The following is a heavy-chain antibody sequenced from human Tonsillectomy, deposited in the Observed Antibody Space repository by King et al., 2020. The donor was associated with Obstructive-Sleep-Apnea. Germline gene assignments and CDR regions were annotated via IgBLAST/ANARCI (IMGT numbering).Heavy chain of an antibody. Sequence: VQLVESGGGLVQPGGSLRLSCAASGFTFSKYWMHWVRQAPGKGLVWVSRINSDGSSTSYADSVKGRFTISRDNAKNTLYLQMNSLRAEDTAVYYCARVTYYYDSSGYYHFDYWGQGTLVTVS. CDR3: ARVTYYYDSSGYYHFDY. CDR2: INSDGSST. CDR1: GFTFSKYW. V-gene: IGHV3-74*01. J-gene: IGHJ4*02. D-gene: IGHD3-22*01.